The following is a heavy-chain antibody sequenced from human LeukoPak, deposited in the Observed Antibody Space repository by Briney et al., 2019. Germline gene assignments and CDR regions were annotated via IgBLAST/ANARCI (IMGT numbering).Heavy chain of an antibody. J-gene: IGHJ4*02. CDR1: GGSISSGGYY. Sequence: SETLSLTCTVSGGSISSGGYYWSWIRQPPGKGLEWIGEINHSGSTNYNPSLKSRVTISVDTSKNQFSLKLSSVTAADTAVYYCARGRVVVVVAAPYDYWGQGTLVTVSS. D-gene: IGHD2-15*01. V-gene: IGHV4-39*07. CDR3: ARGRVVVVVAAPYDY. CDR2: INHSGST.